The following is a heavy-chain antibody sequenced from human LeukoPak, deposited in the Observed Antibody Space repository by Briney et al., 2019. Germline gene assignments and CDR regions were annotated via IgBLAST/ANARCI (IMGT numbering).Heavy chain of an antibody. Sequence: SETLSLTCTVSGGSISSSTYHWAWIRQPPGKGLEWMGSIYYTGTTYYNPSLKSRVTLSVDTSKNQSSLKVNSVTAADTAVYYCASDLKWGQGTLVIVSS. CDR2: IYYTGTT. CDR3: ASDLK. CDR1: GGSISSSTYH. V-gene: IGHV4-39*01. J-gene: IGHJ4*02.